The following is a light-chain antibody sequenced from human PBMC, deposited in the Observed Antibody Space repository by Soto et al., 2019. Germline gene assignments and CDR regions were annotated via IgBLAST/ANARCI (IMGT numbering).Light chain of an antibody. J-gene: IGKJ2*01. CDR2: GSS. CDR1: QSVTNNY. V-gene: IGKV3-20*01. CDR3: QQYGSSPPYT. Sequence: EVVLTQSPGTLSLSPGERATLSCRASQSVTNNYFAWYQQKPGQAPRLLIFGSSDRATATPDRFSGSGSGTDFTLTISRLEPEDSAVYYCQQYGSSPPYTFGQGTKLEIK.